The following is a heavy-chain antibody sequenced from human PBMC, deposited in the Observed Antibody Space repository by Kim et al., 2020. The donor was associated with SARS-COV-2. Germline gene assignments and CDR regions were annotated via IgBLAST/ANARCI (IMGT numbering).Heavy chain of an antibody. CDR1: GFTFGDYA. CDR3: AKDPIKYYDYVWGSYRYEGHVN. J-gene: IGHJ4*02. Sequence: GGSLRLSCAASGFTFGDYAMHWVRQAPGKGLEWVSGISWNSGSIGYADSVKGRFTISRDNAKNSLYLQMNSLRAEDTALYYCAKDPIKYYDYVWGSYRYEGHVNWGQGTLVTVSS. CDR2: ISWNSGSI. V-gene: IGHV3-9*01. D-gene: IGHD3-16*02.